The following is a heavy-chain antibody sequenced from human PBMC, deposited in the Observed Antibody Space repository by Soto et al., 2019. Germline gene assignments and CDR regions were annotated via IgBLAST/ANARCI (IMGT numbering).Heavy chain of an antibody. J-gene: IGHJ5*02. CDR3: AREYSSSVGRFDP. D-gene: IGHD6-6*01. Sequence: ASVKVSCKASGGTFSSYAISWVRQAPGQGLEWMGGIIPIFGTANYAQKFQGRVTITADESTSTAYMELSSLRSEDTAVYYCAREYSSSVGRFDPWGQGTLVTVSS. V-gene: IGHV1-69*13. CDR1: GGTFSSYA. CDR2: IIPIFGTA.